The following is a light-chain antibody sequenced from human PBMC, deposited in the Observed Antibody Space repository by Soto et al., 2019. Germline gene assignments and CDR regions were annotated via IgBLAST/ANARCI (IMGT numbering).Light chain of an antibody. CDR2: DAS. J-gene: IGKJ4*01. V-gene: IGKV3D-20*02. CDR1: QSVSSSY. Sequence: VLTQSPGTLSLSPGDSATLSCRGSQSVSSSYLAWYQQKPGQAPRLLIYDASNRATGIPDRFSGSGSGTDLTLTISRLEPEDFAVYYCQKRSNWPLTFGGGTKVDIK. CDR3: QKRSNWPLT.